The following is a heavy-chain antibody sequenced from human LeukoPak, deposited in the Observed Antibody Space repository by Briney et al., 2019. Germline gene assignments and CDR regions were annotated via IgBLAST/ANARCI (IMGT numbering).Heavy chain of an antibody. V-gene: IGHV3-23*01. D-gene: IGHD3-10*01. Sequence: PGGSLRLSRAASGFMFSNYAMSWVRQAPGKGLEWVSSILGGGDTASYADSVRGRFIISRHNSKNILYLELNSLRAEDTAIYYCAKDLISPRRVGSSEKLDYWGQGILVTVSS. CDR2: ILGGGDTA. J-gene: IGHJ4*02. CDR3: AKDLISPRRVGSSEKLDY. CDR1: GFMFSNYA.